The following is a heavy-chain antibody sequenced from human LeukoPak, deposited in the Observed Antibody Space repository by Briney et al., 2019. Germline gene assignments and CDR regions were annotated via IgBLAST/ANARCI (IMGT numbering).Heavy chain of an antibody. CDR1: GESVSSTGAS. Sequence: SQTLSLTCAISGESVSSTGASWNWIRQSPSRGLEWLGRTYYRSQWYYEYALSVKSRIVVAPDTSRNQFFLQLNSVTPEDTAVYYCVRGNYNFDYWGQESLVTVSS. CDR3: VRGNYNFDY. V-gene: IGHV6-1*01. J-gene: IGHJ4*02. D-gene: IGHD5-24*01. CDR2: TYYRSQWYY.